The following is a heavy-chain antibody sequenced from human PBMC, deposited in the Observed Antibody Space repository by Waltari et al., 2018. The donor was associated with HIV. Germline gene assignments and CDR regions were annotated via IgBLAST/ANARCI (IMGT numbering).Heavy chain of an antibody. D-gene: IGHD3-22*01. CDR1: GGSISSSSYY. J-gene: IGHJ1*01. CDR3: ATERDYDSSGYYYAEYFQH. CDR2: IYYSWST. Sequence: QLQLQESGPGLVKPSETLSLTCTVSGGSISSSSYYWGGIRQPPGKGLEWIGSIYYSWSTDYNPSLKSRVTLSVDTAKNQFSLKLSSVTAADTAVYYCATERDYDSSGYYYAEYFQHWGQGTLVTVSS. V-gene: IGHV4-39*07.